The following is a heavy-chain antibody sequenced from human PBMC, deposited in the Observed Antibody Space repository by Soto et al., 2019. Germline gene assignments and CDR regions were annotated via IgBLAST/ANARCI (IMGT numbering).Heavy chain of an antibody. CDR2: ISWNSGSL. J-gene: IGHJ6*02. V-gene: IGHV3-9*01. CDR1: GFTFDDYA. D-gene: IGHD1-26*01. Sequence: EVQLVESGGGLVQPGRSLRLSCAASGFTFDDYAMHWVRQAPGNGLEWVSGISWNSGSLGYADSVKGRFTISRDNAKNSLYLQMKSLRAEDTALYYCAKGQWGLGYGMDVWGQGTTVTVSS. CDR3: AKGQWGLGYGMDV.